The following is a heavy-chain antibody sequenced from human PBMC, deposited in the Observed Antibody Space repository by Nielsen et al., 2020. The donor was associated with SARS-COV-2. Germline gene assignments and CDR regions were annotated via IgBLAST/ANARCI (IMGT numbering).Heavy chain of an antibody. V-gene: IGHV3-48*01. Sequence: GGSLRLSCAASGFTFSSYWMSWVRQAPGKGLEWVSYISGSSNTIDYADSVRGRFTISRDNAKNSLYLLMDTLRAEDTAVYYCTRARGYSYGYSDFWGQGTLVTVSS. CDR3: TRARGYSYGYSDF. J-gene: IGHJ4*02. CDR2: ISGSSNTI. CDR1: GFTFSSYW. D-gene: IGHD5-18*01.